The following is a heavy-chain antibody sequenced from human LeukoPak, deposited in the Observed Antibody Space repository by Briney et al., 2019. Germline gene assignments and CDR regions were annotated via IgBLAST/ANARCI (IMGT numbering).Heavy chain of an antibody. CDR3: AKRGDGGHKSLEY. CDR1: GFTFSRYA. J-gene: IGHJ4*02. CDR2: ITYDGSSE. Sequence: PGGSLRLSCAASGFTFSRYAMHWVRQAPGKGLEWVATITYDGSSEYYADSVKDRFTVSRDNSKNTLYQQMSSLKTEDTAVYYCAKRGDGGHKSLEYWGQGTLVIVSS. V-gene: IGHV3-30*02. D-gene: IGHD3-16*01.